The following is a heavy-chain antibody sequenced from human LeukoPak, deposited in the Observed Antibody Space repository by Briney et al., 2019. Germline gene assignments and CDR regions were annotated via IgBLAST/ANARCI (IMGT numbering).Heavy chain of an antibody. Sequence: GGPLRLSCAASGFTFSSYWMSWVRQAPGKGLEWVANIKQDGSEKYYVDSVKGRFTISRDNAKNSLYLQMNSLRAEDTAVYYCAKDHSSGWYGGLDYWGQGTLVTVSS. J-gene: IGHJ4*02. V-gene: IGHV3-7*01. CDR1: GFTFSSYW. CDR2: IKQDGSEK. CDR3: AKDHSSGWYGGLDY. D-gene: IGHD6-19*01.